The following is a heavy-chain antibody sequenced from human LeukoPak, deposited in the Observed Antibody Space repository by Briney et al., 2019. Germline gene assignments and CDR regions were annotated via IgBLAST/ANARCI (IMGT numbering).Heavy chain of an antibody. CDR3: AKALRAYGGNSPYYYYAMDV. D-gene: IGHD4-23*01. J-gene: IGHJ6*02. CDR1: GFTVSSNY. CDR2: IYSGGST. V-gene: IGHV3-53*01. Sequence: GGSLRLSCAASGFTVSSNYMSWVRQAPGKGLEWVSVIYSGGSTYYADSVMGRFTISRDNSKNTLHLQMNSLRAEDTAVYYCAKALRAYGGNSPYYYYAMDVWGQGTTVTVSS.